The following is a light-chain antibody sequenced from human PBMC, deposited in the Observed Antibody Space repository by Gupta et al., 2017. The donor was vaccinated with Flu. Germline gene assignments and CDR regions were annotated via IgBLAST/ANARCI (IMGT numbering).Light chain of an antibody. CDR3: QQYGGSPPYS. J-gene: IGKJ2*03. Sequence: EIVLTQSPGTLSLSPGERATLSCRASQSIRGNYLAWYQQKPGQAPRLLMFGASSRATGIPDRFSGSGSGTDFTLTIRRLEPEDFAVYYCQQYGGSPPYSFGQGTKLEIK. V-gene: IGKV3-20*01. CDR2: GAS. CDR1: QSIRGNY.